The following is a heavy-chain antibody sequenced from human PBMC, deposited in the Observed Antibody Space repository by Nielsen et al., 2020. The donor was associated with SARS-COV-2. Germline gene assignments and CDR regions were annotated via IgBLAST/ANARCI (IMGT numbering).Heavy chain of an antibody. CDR2: ISSSSSTI. D-gene: IGHD3-3*01. J-gene: IGHJ6*02. CDR3: ARSITIFGVVIAYYYYGMDV. V-gene: IGHV3-48*01. Sequence: VRQAPGKGLEWVSYISSSSSTIYYADSVKGRFTISRDNAENSLYLQMNSLRAEDTAVYYCARSITIFGVVIAYYYYGMDVWGQGTTVTVSS.